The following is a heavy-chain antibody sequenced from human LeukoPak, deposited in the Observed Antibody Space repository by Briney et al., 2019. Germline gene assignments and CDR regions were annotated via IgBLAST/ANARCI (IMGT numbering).Heavy chain of an antibody. V-gene: IGHV3-21*01. D-gene: IGHD2-2*01. J-gene: IGHJ6*03. CDR2: ISSSSSYI. CDR3: ARGNKYCSSTSCYDHVATIFLYYYYYMDV. Sequence: GGSLRLSCAASGFTFSSYSMNWVRQAPGKGLEWVSSISSSSSYIYYADSVKGRFTISRDNAKNSLYLQMNSLRAEDTAVYYCARGNKYCSSTSCYDHVATIFLYYYYYMDVWGKGTTVTVSS. CDR1: GFTFSSYS.